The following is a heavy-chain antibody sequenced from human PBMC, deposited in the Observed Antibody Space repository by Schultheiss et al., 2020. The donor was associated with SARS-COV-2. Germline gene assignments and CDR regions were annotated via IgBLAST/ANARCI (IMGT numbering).Heavy chain of an antibody. J-gene: IGHJ4*02. D-gene: IGHD5-18*01. CDR2: ISSSGSTI. CDR1: GFTFSDYY. Sequence: GGSLRLSCAASGFTFSDYYMSWIRQAPGKGLEWVSYISSSGSTIYYADSVKGRFTISRDNAKNSLYLQMNSLRAEDTAVYYCARVTGDTAMAEYYFDYWGQGTLVTVSS. CDR3: ARVTGDTAMAEYYFDY. V-gene: IGHV3-11*04.